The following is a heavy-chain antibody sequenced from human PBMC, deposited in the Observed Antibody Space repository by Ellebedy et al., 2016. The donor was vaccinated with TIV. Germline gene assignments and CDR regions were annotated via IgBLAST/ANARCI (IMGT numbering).Heavy chain of an antibody. V-gene: IGHV3-11*06. Sequence: GESLKISCVVSGFSFSDHYMNWIRQTLGKGLEWLSYISGSSVDTNYADSVKGRFTISRDNAKNSLYLQMNSLRDEDTGVYYCARDWNGAYSFGMDVWGQGTTVTVSS. CDR1: GFSFSDHY. CDR3: ARDWNGAYSFGMDV. CDR2: ISGSSVDT. J-gene: IGHJ6*02. D-gene: IGHD1-1*01.